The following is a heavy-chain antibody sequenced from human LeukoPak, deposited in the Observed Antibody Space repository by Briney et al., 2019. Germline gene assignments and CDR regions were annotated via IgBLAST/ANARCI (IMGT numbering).Heavy chain of an antibody. CDR3: ARDSPYYDILTGPGSDAFDI. V-gene: IGHV1-18*01. D-gene: IGHD3-9*01. CDR1: GGTFSSYG. Sequence: ASVKVSCKASGGTFSSYGISWVRQAPGQGLEWMGWISAYNGNTNYAQKLQGRVTMTTDTSTSTAYMELRSLRSDDTAVYYCARDSPYYDILTGPGSDAFDIWGQGAMVTVSS. CDR2: ISAYNGNT. J-gene: IGHJ3*02.